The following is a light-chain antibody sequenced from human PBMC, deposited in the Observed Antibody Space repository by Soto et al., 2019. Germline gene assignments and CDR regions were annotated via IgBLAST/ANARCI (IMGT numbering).Light chain of an antibody. J-gene: IGLJ3*02. Sequence: QSALTQPPSASGSPGQRVTISCSGTSTDVGGNDYVSWYQQQSGNAPNLLFYEVNKRPSGVPGRFSGSKCGNTASPTVSGLQAEDEAYYYGSSYAGMNSGVFGPGTKLTVL. CDR2: EVN. CDR3: SSYAGMNSGV. V-gene: IGLV2-8*01. CDR1: STDVGGNDY.